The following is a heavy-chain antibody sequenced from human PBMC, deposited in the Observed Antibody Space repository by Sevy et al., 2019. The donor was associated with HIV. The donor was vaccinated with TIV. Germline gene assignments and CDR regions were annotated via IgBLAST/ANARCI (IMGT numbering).Heavy chain of an antibody. V-gene: IGHV4-59*11. CDR1: GVSISTHS. J-gene: IGHJ6*02. D-gene: IGHD5-18*01. CDR2: IYYNGNA. CDR3: ARDLDSFYGMDV. Sequence: SETLSLTCTVSGVSISTHSWSWIRQPPGKGLEYIGYIYYNGNANYNPSFQSRVTISGDTSMNQLSLKLTSVTAADTAVYYCARDLDSFYGMDVWGHGTTVTVSS.